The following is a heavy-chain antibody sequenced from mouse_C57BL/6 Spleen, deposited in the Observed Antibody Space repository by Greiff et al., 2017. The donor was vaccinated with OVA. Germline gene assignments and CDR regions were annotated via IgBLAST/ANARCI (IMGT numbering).Heavy chain of an antibody. CDR3: ARGVTYGSSSDYFDD. V-gene: IGHV1-63*01. CDR1: GYTFTNYW. CDR2: IYPGGGYT. J-gene: IGHJ2*01. Sequence: VQLQQSGAELVRPGTSVKMSCKASGYTFTNYWIGWAKQRPGHGLEWIGDIYPGGGYTNYNEKFKGKATLTADKSSSTAYLQFSSLTSEDSAIYYCARGVTYGSSSDYFDDWGKGTTLTVSS. D-gene: IGHD1-1*01.